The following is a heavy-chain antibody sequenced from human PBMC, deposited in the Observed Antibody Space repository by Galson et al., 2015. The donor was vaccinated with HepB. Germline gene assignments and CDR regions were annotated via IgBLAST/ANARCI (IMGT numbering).Heavy chain of an antibody. D-gene: IGHD1-26*01. CDR1: GFSFSSYG. CDR3: AKDDGMGATILGAFDI. J-gene: IGHJ3*02. CDR2: ISFDGRDK. V-gene: IGHV3-30*18. Sequence: SLRLSCAASGFSFSSYGMHWVRQAPGKGLEWVAVISFDGRDKTYADSAKGRFTISRDNSKSTLYLQMNSLRPEDTSVYYCAKDDGMGATILGAFDIWGQGTMVTVSS.